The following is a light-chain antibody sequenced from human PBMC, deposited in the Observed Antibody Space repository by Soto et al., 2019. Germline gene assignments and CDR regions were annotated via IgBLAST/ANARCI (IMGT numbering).Light chain of an antibody. CDR1: QNVGSN. CDR2: DAS. CDR3: QYYSDRLRT. V-gene: IGKV3-15*01. J-gene: IGKJ1*01. Sequence: EIVMTQSPATLSVSPGERATLSCRASQNVGSNLVWYQQRPGQAPRLLIYDASTRATGIPARFSASGSGTEFTLAVSSLQSEDFAVYYCQYYSDRLRTFGQGTKVEIK.